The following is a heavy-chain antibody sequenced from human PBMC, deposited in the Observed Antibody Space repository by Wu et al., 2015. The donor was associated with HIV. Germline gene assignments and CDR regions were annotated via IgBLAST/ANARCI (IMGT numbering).Heavy chain of an antibody. CDR2: IIPIFGTA. J-gene: IGHJ3*02. CDR3: ARDRHTSKWFGEIDAFDI. CDR1: GGTFSSYA. D-gene: IGHD3-10*01. Sequence: QVQLVQSGAEVKKPGSSVKVSCKASGGTFSSYAISWVRQAPGQGLEWMGGIIPIFGTANYAQKFQGRVTITTDESTSTAYMELSSLRSEDTAVYYCARDRHTSKWFGEIDAFDIWGQGTMVTVSS. V-gene: IGHV1-69*05.